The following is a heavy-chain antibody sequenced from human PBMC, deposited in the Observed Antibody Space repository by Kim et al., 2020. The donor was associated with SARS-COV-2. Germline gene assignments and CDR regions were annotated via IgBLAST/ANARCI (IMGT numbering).Heavy chain of an antibody. D-gene: IGHD5-12*01. CDR2: IKRPDDSA. J-gene: IGHJ4*02. V-gene: IGHV3-23*01. CDR1: GFSFGTFD. CDR3: VKGAWLDY. Sequence: GGSLRLSCVASGFSFGTFDMSWVRQAPGKGLKWVSVIKRPDDSAYYAESVKGRSTVSSDSARNTLYLQMNSLRVDDTAVYYCVKGAWLDYWGPGTLVTVS.